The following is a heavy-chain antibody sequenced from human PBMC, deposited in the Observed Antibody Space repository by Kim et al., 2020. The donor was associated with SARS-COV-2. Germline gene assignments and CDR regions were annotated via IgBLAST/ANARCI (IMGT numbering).Heavy chain of an antibody. J-gene: IGHJ4*02. V-gene: IGHV3-74*01. CDR1: GFTFSPYW. Sequence: GGSLRLSCAVSGFTFSPYWMHWVRRAPGKGHVWVSRMNGDGSDIRYADSVKGRFTMSRDTAKNILYLQMSSLRAEDTAVYFCARGRYPAADPWDYWGQGTLVIVSS. D-gene: IGHD1-26*01. CDR3: ARGRYPAADPWDY. CDR2: MNGDGSDI.